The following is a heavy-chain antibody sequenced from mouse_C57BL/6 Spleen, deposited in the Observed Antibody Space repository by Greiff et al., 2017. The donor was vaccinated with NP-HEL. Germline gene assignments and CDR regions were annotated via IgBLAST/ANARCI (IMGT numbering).Heavy chain of an antibody. CDR2: IDPSDSYT. D-gene: IGHD2-4*01. V-gene: IGHV1-69*01. J-gene: IGHJ3*01. CDR3: ASSDYGWFAY. Sequence: QVQLQQPGAELVMPGASVKLSCKASGYTFTSYWMHWVKQRPGQGLELIGEIDPSDSYTNYNQKFKGKSTLTVDKSSSTAYMQLSSLTSEDSAVYYCASSDYGWFAYWGQGTLVTVSA. CDR1: GYTFTSYW.